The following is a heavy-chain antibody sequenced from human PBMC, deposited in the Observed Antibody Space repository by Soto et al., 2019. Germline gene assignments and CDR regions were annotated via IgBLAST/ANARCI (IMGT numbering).Heavy chain of an antibody. CDR2: INPNSGGT. J-gene: IGHJ3*02. CDR1: GYTFTGYY. V-gene: IGHV1-2*04. CDR3: ARGPPRLELTDAFDI. Sequence: QVQLVQSGAEVKKPGASVKVSCKASGYTFTGYYMHWVRQAPGQGLEWMGWINPNSGGTNYAQKFQGWVTKTRDTSISTANRELSRLRSDDTAVYYWARGPPRLELTDAFDIWGQGTMVTVSS. D-gene: IGHD1-7*01.